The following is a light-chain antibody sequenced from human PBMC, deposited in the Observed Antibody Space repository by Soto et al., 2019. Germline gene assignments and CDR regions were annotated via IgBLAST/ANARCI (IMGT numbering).Light chain of an antibody. CDR2: DAS. J-gene: IGKJ4*01. CDR1: QSISSW. CDR3: QQYNSYLLT. Sequence: DIQMTQSPSTLSASLGDRVTITCRASQSISSWLAWYQQKPGKAPKLLIYDASSLASGVPSRFSGSGSGSEFTLTISSLQPDDFAAYYCQQYNSYLLTFGGGTKVEIK. V-gene: IGKV1-5*01.